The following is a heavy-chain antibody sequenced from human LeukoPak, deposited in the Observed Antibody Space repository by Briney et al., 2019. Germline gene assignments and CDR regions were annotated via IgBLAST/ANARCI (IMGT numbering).Heavy chain of an antibody. CDR2: FDPEDVET. CDR3: ATDFYRGRQFDY. CDR1: GNTFTDLS. V-gene: IGHV1-24*01. Sequence: ASVKVSCKVSGNTFTDLSMNWVRQAPGKGLEWMGGFDPEDVETIYAHKFQGRVTMTEDTSTETAYMELTTLRPEDTAVYYCATDFYRGRQFDYWGQGTLVTVSS. J-gene: IGHJ4*02. D-gene: IGHD2/OR15-2a*01.